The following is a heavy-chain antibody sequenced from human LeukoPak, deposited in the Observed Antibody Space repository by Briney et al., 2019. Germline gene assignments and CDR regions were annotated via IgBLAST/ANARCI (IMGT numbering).Heavy chain of an antibody. CDR3: ATYYYGSGSYRIDY. D-gene: IGHD3-10*01. Sequence: SETLSLTCALYGASFTGYYWSWIRQVSGKGLEWIGEINHNGSTNYNPSLKSRVTISVDTSKNQFSLKLSSVTAADTAVYYCATYYYGSGSYRIDYWGQGTLVTVSS. V-gene: IGHV4-34*01. CDR2: INHNGST. J-gene: IGHJ4*02. CDR1: GASFTGYY.